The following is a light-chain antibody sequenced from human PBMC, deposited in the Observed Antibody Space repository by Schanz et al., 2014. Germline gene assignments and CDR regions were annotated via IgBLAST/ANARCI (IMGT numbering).Light chain of an antibody. J-gene: IGKJ1*01. V-gene: IGKV1-39*01. CDR2: SAS. CDR3: QQSYSTPRT. Sequence: DIQMTQFPSSLSASVGDRVTITCRASQNINTYLNWYQQKPGKAPNLLVYSASNLQSGVPSRFGGSGSGTDFTLTISSLQPEDFATYYCQQSYSTPRTFGQGTKVEIK. CDR1: QNINTY.